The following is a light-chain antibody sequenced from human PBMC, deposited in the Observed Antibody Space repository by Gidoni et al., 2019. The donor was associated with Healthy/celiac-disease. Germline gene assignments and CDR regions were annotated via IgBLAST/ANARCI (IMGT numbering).Light chain of an antibody. Sequence: DIQMTQSPSSLSASEGDRVTITCRASQSISSYLNWYQQKPGKAPKLLIYAASSLQSVVPSRFSGSGSGTDFTLTISSLQPEDFATYYCQQSYSTPLTFGGGTKVEIK. J-gene: IGKJ4*01. CDR3: QQSYSTPLT. CDR2: AAS. V-gene: IGKV1-39*01. CDR1: QSISSY.